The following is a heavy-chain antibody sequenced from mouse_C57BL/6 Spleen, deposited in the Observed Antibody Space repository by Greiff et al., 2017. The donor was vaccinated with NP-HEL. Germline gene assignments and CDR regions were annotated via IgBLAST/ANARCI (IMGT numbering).Heavy chain of an antibody. Sequence: VQLQQSGPELVKPGASVTISCKASGYTFTDYYMNWVKQSHGKSLEWIGDINPNNGGTSYNQKFKGKATLTVDKSSSTAYMELRSLTSEDSAVYYCERDGRLDAMDYWGQGTSVTVSS. CDR1: GYTFTDYY. D-gene: IGHD2-3*01. CDR3: ERDGRLDAMDY. CDR2: INPNNGGT. V-gene: IGHV1-26*01. J-gene: IGHJ4*01.